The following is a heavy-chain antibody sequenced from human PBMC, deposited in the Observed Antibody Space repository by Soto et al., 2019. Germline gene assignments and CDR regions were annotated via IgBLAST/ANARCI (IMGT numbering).Heavy chain of an antibody. J-gene: IGHJ3*01. CDR3: VKRGPNWGAFDV. Sequence: EMQLLESGGGLVQPGGSLRLSCAASGFTFSSYVMSWVRQAPGKGLEWVSAIDGRSDDTYYAFSVKGRFSISRDNSNNRVYMQMNRLRAEDSAVYYCVKRGPNWGAFDVWGQGTLVTVSS. CDR1: GFTFSSYV. D-gene: IGHD7-27*01. CDR2: IDGRSDDT. V-gene: IGHV3-23*01.